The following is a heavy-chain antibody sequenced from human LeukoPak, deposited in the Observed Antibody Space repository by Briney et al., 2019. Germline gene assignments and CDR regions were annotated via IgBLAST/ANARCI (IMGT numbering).Heavy chain of an antibody. Sequence: PSETLSLTCTVSGGSISSYYWSWIRQPPGKKLEWIGYIYYSGNTNYNPSLKSRVTISIDTSKNQFSLKVSSVTAADTAVYYCARVGEGHFDSWGQRTLVTVSS. D-gene: IGHD1-26*01. CDR3: ARVGEGHFDS. CDR1: GGSISSYY. J-gene: IGHJ4*02. V-gene: IGHV4-59*01. CDR2: IYYSGNT.